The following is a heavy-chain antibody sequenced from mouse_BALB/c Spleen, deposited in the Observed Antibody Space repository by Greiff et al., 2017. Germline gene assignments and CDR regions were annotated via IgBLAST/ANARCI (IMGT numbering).Heavy chain of an antibody. D-gene: IGHD1-1*01. V-gene: IGHV7-1*02. J-gene: IGHJ4*01. CDR3: ARDGDGSSYRDYAMDY. CDR1: GFTFSDFY. Sequence: EVQVVESGGGLVQPGGSLRLSCATSGFTFSDFYMEWVRQPPGKRLEWIAASRNKANDYTTEYSASVKGRFIVSRDTSQSILYLQMNALRAEDTAIYYCARDGDGSSYRDYAMDYWGQGTSVTVSS. CDR2: SRNKANDYTT.